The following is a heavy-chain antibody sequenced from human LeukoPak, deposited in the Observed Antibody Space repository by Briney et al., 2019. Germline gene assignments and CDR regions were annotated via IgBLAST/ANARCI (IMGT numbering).Heavy chain of an antibody. Sequence: GGSLRPSCAASGFTFSSYWMHWVRQAPGKGLVWVSRINSDGSSTSYADSVKGRFTISRDNAKKSLYLQMNDLRAEDTAVYFCVKWGPYCSTYYCPALESWGQGTLVTVSS. CDR1: GFTFSSYW. CDR3: VKWGPYCSTYYCPALES. CDR2: INSDGSST. J-gene: IGHJ4*02. D-gene: IGHD2-2*01. V-gene: IGHV3-74*01.